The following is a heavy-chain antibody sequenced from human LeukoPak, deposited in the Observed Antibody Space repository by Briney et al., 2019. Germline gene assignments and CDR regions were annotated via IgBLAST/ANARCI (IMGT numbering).Heavy chain of an antibody. Sequence: PGGSLRLSCAASGFTFSNYDMSWVRQAPGKGLEWVSVINTSGGGTHSAGSVKGRFTISRDNSKNTLYLQMNSLRVEDTAVYYCAKGGWLDDYWGQGTLVTVSS. V-gene: IGHV3-23*01. CDR3: AKGGWLDDY. CDR1: GFTFSNYD. J-gene: IGHJ4*02. D-gene: IGHD6-19*01. CDR2: INTSGGGT.